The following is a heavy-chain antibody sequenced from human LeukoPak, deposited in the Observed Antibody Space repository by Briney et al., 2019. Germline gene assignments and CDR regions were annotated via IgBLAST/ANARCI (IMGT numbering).Heavy chain of an antibody. CDR1: GGSFSGYY. D-gene: IGHD6-13*01. CDR2: INHSGST. J-gene: IGHJ4*02. Sequence: PSETLSLTCAVSGGSFSGYYWSWIRQPPGKGLEWIGEINHSGSTNYNPSLKSRVTIPVDTSKNQFSLKLSSVTAADTAVYYCARGSYLYYWQQLVFGYFDYWGQGTLVTVSS. V-gene: IGHV4-34*01. CDR3: ARGSYLYYWQQLVFGYFDY.